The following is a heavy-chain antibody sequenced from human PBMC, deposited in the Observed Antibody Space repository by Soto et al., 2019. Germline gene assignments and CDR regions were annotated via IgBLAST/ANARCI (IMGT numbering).Heavy chain of an antibody. V-gene: IGHV4-39*01. Sequence: QLQLQESGPGLVKPSETLSLTCTVSGGSIGSSSYYWGWIRQPPGKGLECIGSVSYSGNTYYNPSLKRRLTISVDTSKTQFSLKLTSVSAADTAVYYCARRRGYGDAFDIWGQGTMVTVSS. D-gene: IGHD5-12*01. CDR2: VSYSGNT. CDR3: ARRRGYGDAFDI. J-gene: IGHJ3*02. CDR1: GGSIGSSSYY.